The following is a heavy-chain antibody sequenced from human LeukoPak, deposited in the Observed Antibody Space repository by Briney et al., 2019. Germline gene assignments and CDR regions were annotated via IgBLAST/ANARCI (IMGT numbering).Heavy chain of an antibody. CDR2: IRYDGSNK. CDR1: GFTFSSYS. CDR3: AKDRQYYDIFGGSYQRAQFDY. Sequence: PGRSLRLSCAASGFTFSSYSMNWVRQAPGKGLEWVAFIRYDGSNKYYADSVKGRFTISRDNSKNTLYLQMNSLRAEDTAVYYCAKDRQYYDIFGGSYQRAQFDYWGQGTLVTVSS. J-gene: IGHJ4*02. D-gene: IGHD3-9*01. V-gene: IGHV3-30*02.